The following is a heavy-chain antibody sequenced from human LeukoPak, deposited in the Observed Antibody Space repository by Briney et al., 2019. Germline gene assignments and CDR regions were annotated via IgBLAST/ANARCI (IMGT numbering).Heavy chain of an antibody. D-gene: IGHD6-6*01. CDR3: ARSGSSLPFDY. J-gene: IGHJ4*02. CDR1: DYSISSGYY. Sequence: SETLSLTCTVSDYSISSGYYWGWIRQPPGKGLEWIGSIYHSGSTYYNPSLKSRVTISVDTSKNQFSLKLSSVTAADTAVYYCARSGSSLPFDYWGQGTLVTVSS. V-gene: IGHV4-38-2*02. CDR2: IYHSGST.